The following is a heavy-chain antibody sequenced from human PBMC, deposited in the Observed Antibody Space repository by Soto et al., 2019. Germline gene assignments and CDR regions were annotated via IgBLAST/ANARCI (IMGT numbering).Heavy chain of an antibody. CDR3: ARDHRDVVVPAATYDQNYYYYYGMDV. D-gene: IGHD2-2*01. CDR2: IIPIFGTA. V-gene: IGHV1-69*13. CDR1: GGTFSSYA. J-gene: IGHJ6*02. Sequence: GASVKVSCKASGGTFSSYAISWVRQAPGQGLEWMGGIIPIFGTANYAQKFQGRVTITADESTSTAYMELSSLRSEDTAVYYCARDHRDVVVPAATYDQNYYYYYGMDVWGQGTTVTVSS.